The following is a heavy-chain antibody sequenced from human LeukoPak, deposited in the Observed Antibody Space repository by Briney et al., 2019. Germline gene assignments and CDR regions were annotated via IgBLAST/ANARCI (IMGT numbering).Heavy chain of an antibody. CDR2: IYSGGST. J-gene: IGHJ3*02. CDR3: ARSYYDSSGYYPGAFDI. CDR1: GFTVSGNY. D-gene: IGHD3-22*01. V-gene: IGHV3-66*02. Sequence: GGSLRLSCAASGFTVSGNYMSWVRQAPGKGLEWVSVIYSGGSTYYADSVKGRFTISRDNSKNTLYLQMNRLRAEDTAVYYCARSYYDSSGYYPGAFDIWGQGTMVTVSS.